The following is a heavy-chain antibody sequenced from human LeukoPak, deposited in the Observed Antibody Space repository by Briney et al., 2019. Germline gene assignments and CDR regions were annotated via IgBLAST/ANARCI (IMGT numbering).Heavy chain of an antibody. Sequence: GGPLRLSCAASGFTFSSYWMSWVRQAPGKGLEWVANIKQDGSEKYYVASVKGRFTISRDNAKNSLYLQMNSLRAEDTAVYYCASSGYSSGWYGDYWGQGTLVTVSS. V-gene: IGHV3-7*01. J-gene: IGHJ4*02. D-gene: IGHD6-19*01. CDR2: IKQDGSEK. CDR1: GFTFSSYW. CDR3: ASSGYSSGWYGDY.